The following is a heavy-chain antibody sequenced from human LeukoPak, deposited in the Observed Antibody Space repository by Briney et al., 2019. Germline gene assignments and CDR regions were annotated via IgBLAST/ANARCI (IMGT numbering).Heavy chain of an antibody. CDR1: GYTFTSYY. D-gene: IGHD3-3*01. V-gene: IGHV1-46*01. CDR2: INPSGGST. CDR3: ARDRYDFWSGYPAIYYMDV. Sequence: ASVKVSCKASGYTFTSYYMHWVRQAPGQGLEWMGIINPSGGSTSYAQKFQGRVTMTRDTSTSTVYMELSSLRSEDTAVYYCARDRYDFWSGYPAIYYMDVWGKGTTVTVSS. J-gene: IGHJ6*03.